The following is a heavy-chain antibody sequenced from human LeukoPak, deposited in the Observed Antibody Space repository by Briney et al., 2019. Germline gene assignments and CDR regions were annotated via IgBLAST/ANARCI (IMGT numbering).Heavy chain of an antibody. Sequence: SETLSLTCTVSGGSISSDCWSWIRQPPGKGLEWIGYIYYSGSTNYNPSLKSRVTISVDTSKNQFFLKLSSVTAADTAVYYCARDRGASFANWGQGTLVTVSS. V-gene: IGHV4-59*01. CDR1: GGSISSDC. J-gene: IGHJ4*02. D-gene: IGHD1-26*01. CDR2: IYYSGST. CDR3: ARDRGASFAN.